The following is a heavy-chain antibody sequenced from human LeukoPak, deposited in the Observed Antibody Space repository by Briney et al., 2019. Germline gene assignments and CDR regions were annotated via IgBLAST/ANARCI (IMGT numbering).Heavy chain of an antibody. CDR2: IYYSGST. J-gene: IGHJ4*02. CDR3: ARDSDHTSMLFKGFDY. Sequence: SETLSLTCTVSGGSISSYYWSWIRQPPGKGLEWIGYIYYSGSTNYNPSLKSRVTISVDTSKNQFSLKLGSVTAADTAVYYCARDSDHTSMLFKGFDYWGQGTLVTVSS. D-gene: IGHD5-18*01. CDR1: GGSISSYY. V-gene: IGHV4-59*01.